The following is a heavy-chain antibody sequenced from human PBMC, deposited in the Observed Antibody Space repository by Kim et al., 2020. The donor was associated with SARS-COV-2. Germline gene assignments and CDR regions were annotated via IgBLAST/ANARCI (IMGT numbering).Heavy chain of an antibody. CDR2: ISSSGSTI. Sequence: GGSLRLSCAASGFTFSSYEMNWVRQAPGKGLEWVSYISSSGSTIYYADSVKGRFTISRDNAKNSLYLQMNSLRAEDTAVYYCARAPSGSYLDYWGQGTLVTVSS. CDR3: ARAPSGSYLDY. D-gene: IGHD1-26*01. J-gene: IGHJ4*02. V-gene: IGHV3-48*03. CDR1: GFTFSSYE.